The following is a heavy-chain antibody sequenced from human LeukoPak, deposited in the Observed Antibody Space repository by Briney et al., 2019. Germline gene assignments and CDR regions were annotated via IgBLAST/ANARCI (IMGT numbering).Heavy chain of an antibody. Sequence: GGSLRLSCAASGFTFSNYWMTWVRQAPGRGLEWVANIKQDGSEKYYVDSVKGRFTISRDNAKNSLYLQMTGLRAEDTAVYFCARAYSGTYRAGDYWGQGTLVTVSS. D-gene: IGHD1-26*01. V-gene: IGHV3-7*01. J-gene: IGHJ4*02. CDR3: ARAYSGTYRAGDY. CDR1: GFTFSNYW. CDR2: IKQDGSEK.